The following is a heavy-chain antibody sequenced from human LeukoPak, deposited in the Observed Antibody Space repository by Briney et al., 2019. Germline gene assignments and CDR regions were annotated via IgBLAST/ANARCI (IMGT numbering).Heavy chain of an antibody. CDR1: GFTFTSTV. CDR2: ISPDGAYI. CDR3: VKRFVEPIVSDH. D-gene: IGHD1-14*01. Sequence: GGSLRLSCAASGFTFTSTVMTWVRQAPGKGLEWVSTISPDGAYIYYADSLRGRFTMSRDNSKNTLYLQMNSLRVEDTAIYYCVKRFVEPIVSDHWGQGTLVTVSS. J-gene: IGHJ5*02. V-gene: IGHV3-23*01.